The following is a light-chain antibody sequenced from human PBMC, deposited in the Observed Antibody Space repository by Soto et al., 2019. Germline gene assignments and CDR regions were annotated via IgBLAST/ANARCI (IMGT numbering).Light chain of an antibody. CDR2: RNN. Sequence: QSVLTQPPSASGTPGQRVTISCPGSNSNIGSNYVYWYQQLPGTAPQLLIYRNNQRPSGVPDRFSGSKSGTSASLAISGLRSEDEADYYCAAWDDSLSGHVVFGGGTKLTVL. J-gene: IGLJ2*01. CDR3: AAWDDSLSGHVV. V-gene: IGLV1-47*01. CDR1: NSNIGSNY.